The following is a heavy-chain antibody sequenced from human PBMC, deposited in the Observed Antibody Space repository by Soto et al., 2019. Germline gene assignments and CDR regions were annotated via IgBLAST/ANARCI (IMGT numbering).Heavy chain of an antibody. Sequence: QLQLQESGPGLVKPSETLSLTCTVSGGSISSSSYYWGWIRQPPGKGLEWIGSIYYSGSTYYNPSLKSRVTISVDTSKNQFSLKLSSVTAADPAVYYCARHTFGGVWGSYRLVWFDPWGQGPLVTVSS. V-gene: IGHV4-39*01. J-gene: IGHJ5*02. D-gene: IGHD3-16*02. CDR3: ARHTFGGVWGSYRLVWFDP. CDR1: GGSISSSSYY. CDR2: IYYSGST.